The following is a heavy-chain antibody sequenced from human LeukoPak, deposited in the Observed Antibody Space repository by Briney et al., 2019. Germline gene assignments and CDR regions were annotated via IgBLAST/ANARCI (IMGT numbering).Heavy chain of an antibody. CDR3: ARDVLFQRTGYSAYADAFDI. Sequence: ASVKVSCKASGYTFTSYGISWVRQAPGQGLEWMGWISAYNGNTNYAQKLQGRVTMTTDTSTSTAYMELSRLRSDDSAVYYCARDVLFQRTGYSAYADAFDIWGQGTMVTVSS. V-gene: IGHV1-18*01. CDR1: GYTFTSYG. J-gene: IGHJ3*02. CDR2: ISAYNGNT. D-gene: IGHD5-12*01.